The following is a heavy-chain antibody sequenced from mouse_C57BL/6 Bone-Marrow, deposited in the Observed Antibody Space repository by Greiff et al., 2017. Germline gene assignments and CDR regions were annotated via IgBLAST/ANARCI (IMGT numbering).Heavy chain of an antibody. V-gene: IGHV14-4*01. CDR1: GFNIKDDY. Sequence: EVQLQQSGAELVRPGASVKLSCTASGFNIKDDYMHWVKQRPEQGLEWIGWIDPENGDTEYASKFQGKATITADTSSNTAYLQLSSLTSEDTAVYYCTTDYDGYFDVWCTGTTVTVSS. CDR2: IDPENGDT. J-gene: IGHJ1*03. D-gene: IGHD2-3*01. CDR3: TTDYDGYFDV.